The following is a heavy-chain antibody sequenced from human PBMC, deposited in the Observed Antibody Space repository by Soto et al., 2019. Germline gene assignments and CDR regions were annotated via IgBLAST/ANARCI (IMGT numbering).Heavy chain of an antibody. D-gene: IGHD2-15*01. J-gene: IGHJ4*02. Sequence: ASVKVSCKASGYTFTSYYMHWVRQAPGQGLEWMGIINPSGGSTSYAQKFQGRVTMTRDTSTSTVYMELSSLRSEDTAVYYCARDPNCSGGSCYSRGKRTFAYWGQGTLVTVSS. V-gene: IGHV1-46*01. CDR2: INPSGGST. CDR3: ARDPNCSGGSCYSRGKRTFAY. CDR1: GYTFTSYY.